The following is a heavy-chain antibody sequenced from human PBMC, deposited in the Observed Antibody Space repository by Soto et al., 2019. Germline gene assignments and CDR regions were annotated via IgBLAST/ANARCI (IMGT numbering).Heavy chain of an antibody. CDR3: ARRTATYAFDI. D-gene: IGHD5-18*01. Sequence: GASVKVSCKDSGGSFSSYAISWVRQAPGQGLEWMGGIIPIFGTANYAQKFQGRVTITADESTSTAYMGLSSLRSEDTAVYYCARRTATYAFDIWGQGTMVTVSS. J-gene: IGHJ3*02. V-gene: IGHV1-69*13. CDR2: IIPIFGTA. CDR1: GGSFSSYA.